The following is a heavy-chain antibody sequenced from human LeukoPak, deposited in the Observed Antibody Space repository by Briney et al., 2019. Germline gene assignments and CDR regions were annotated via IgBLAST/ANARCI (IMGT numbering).Heavy chain of an antibody. CDR1: GSTFTFYG. V-gene: IGHV1-2*02. CDR2: INPNSGGT. J-gene: IGHJ4*02. Sequence: AAVTVSFTGSGSTFTFYGFSWVRQAPAQGLEWMGWINPNSGGTNYAQKFQSRVTMTRDTSISTAYMELSRLRSDDTAVYYCTTNVNYDFWSGGYYFDYWGQGTLVTVSS. D-gene: IGHD3-3*01. CDR3: TTNVNYDFWSGGYYFDY.